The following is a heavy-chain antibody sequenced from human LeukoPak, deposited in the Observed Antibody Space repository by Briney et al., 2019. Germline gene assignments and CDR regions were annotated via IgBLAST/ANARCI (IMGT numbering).Heavy chain of an antibody. CDR3: ACIDYHNY. J-gene: IGHJ4*02. CDR1: GFTVSSNY. V-gene: IGHV3-66*01. D-gene: IGHD5-12*01. CDR2: IYNSGNT. Sequence: QAGGSLRLSCAASGFTVSSNYMSWVRQAPGKGLEWVSVIYNSGNTYYADSVRGRFLISRDNSKNTLYLQMNNLRAEDTAVYYCACIDYHNYWGQGTLVTVSS.